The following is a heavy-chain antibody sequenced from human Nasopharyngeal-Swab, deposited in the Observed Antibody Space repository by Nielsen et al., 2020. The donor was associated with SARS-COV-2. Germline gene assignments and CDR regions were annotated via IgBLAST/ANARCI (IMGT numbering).Heavy chain of an antibody. Sequence: QTPSLTCAVSGGSISSYSSSWIRLPPGKGLEWIGYIYYSGSTNYSPSLKSRVTISVDTSKNQFSLKLNSVTAADTAVYYCARTAGYYYMDVWGKGTTVTVSS. D-gene: IGHD6-13*01. CDR1: GGSISSYS. V-gene: IGHV4-59*01. CDR2: IYYSGST. CDR3: ARTAGYYYMDV. J-gene: IGHJ6*03.